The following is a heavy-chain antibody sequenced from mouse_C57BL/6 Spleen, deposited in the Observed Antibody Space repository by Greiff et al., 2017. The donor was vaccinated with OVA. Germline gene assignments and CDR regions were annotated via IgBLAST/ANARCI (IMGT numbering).Heavy chain of an antibody. CDR3: ASGNYGSSYFDY. CDR2: IYPGSGST. CDR1: GYTFTSYW. Sequence: QVQLQQPGAELVQPGASVKMSCKASGYTFTSYWITWVKQRPGQGLEWIGDIYPGSGSTNYNEKFKSKATLTVDTSSSTAYMQLSSLTSEDSAVYYCASGNYGSSYFDYWGQGTTLTVSS. J-gene: IGHJ2*01. D-gene: IGHD1-1*01. V-gene: IGHV1-55*01.